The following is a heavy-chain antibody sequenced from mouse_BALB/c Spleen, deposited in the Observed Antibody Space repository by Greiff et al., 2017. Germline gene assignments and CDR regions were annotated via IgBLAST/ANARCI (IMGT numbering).Heavy chain of an antibody. Sequence: QVQLQQSGAELAKPGASVKMSCKASGYTFTSYWMHWVKQRPGQGLEWIGYINPSTGYTEYNQKFKDKATLTADKSSSTAYMQLSSLTSEDSAVYYCARGRYDFDYWGQGTTLTVSS. CDR2: INPSTGYT. V-gene: IGHV1-7*01. D-gene: IGHD1-1*01. CDR3: ARGRYDFDY. CDR1: GYTFTSYW. J-gene: IGHJ2*01.